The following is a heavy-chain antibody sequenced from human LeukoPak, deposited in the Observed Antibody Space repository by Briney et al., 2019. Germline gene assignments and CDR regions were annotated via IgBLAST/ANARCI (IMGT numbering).Heavy chain of an antibody. J-gene: IGHJ4*02. V-gene: IGHV3-11*01. Sequence: GGSLRLSCAASGFSFSDSFMSWVRQAPGKGVEWVLYIGTRSNPIYYADSVKGRFTISRDDAKNSLYLQMNSLRDEDTAVYFCAREARGSGRDFDYWGQGILVTVSS. CDR3: AREARGSGRDFDY. CDR2: IGTRSNPI. D-gene: IGHD1-26*01. CDR1: GFSFSDSF.